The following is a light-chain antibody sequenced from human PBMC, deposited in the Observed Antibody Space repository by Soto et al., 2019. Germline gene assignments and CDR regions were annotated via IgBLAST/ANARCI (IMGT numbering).Light chain of an antibody. CDR2: DAS. J-gene: IGKJ2*01. CDR3: QQYGSSPQP. Sequence: EIVLTQSPATLSLSPGERATLSCGASQSVSSSSLAWYQQKPGLAPRLLIYDASYRATGIPDRFSGSGSGTHFTLTISRLEPEDFGVYYCQQYGSSPQPFGQGTKLEIK. CDR1: QSVSSSS. V-gene: IGKV3D-20*01.